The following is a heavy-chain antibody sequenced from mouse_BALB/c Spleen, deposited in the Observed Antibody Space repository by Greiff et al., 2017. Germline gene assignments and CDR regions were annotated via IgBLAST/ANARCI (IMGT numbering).Heavy chain of an antibody. Sequence: DVKLQESGPGLVKPSQSLSLTCSVTGYSITSGYYWNWIRQFPGNKLEWMGYISYDGSNNYNPSLKNRISITRDTSKNQFFLKLNSVTTEDTATYYCARDRWYYAMDYWGQGTSVTVSS. CDR2: ISYDGSN. V-gene: IGHV3-6*02. CDR3: ARDRWYYAMDY. J-gene: IGHJ4*01. CDR1: GYSITSGYY. D-gene: IGHD2-3*01.